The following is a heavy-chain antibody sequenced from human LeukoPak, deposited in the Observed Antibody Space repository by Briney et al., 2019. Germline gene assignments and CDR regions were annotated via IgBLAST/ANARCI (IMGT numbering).Heavy chain of an antibody. CDR3: ARVYCGGDCYRRTLDY. Sequence: ASEKVSCKASGYTFTSYGMKWVRQAPGQGLEWRGIINPSGGSTSYAQKFQGRVTMTRDTSTSTVYMELSSLRSEDTAVYYCARVYCGGDCYRRTLDYWGQGTLVTVSS. D-gene: IGHD2-21*02. CDR2: INPSGGST. CDR1: GYTFTSYG. J-gene: IGHJ4*02. V-gene: IGHV1-46*01.